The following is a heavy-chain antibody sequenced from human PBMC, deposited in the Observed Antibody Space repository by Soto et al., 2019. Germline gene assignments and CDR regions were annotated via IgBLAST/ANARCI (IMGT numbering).Heavy chain of an antibody. CDR1: GFSLSTSGVG. Sequence: QITLKESGPTLVKPTQPLTMTCTFSGFSLSTSGVGVGWIRQPPVKALEWLALIYWDEDKRYSPSLKSRHTITTATAKNQGVLTMTNMDPVDTATYYCAHRQGSGSYCAWGQGSLVTVSS. CDR3: AHRQGSGSYCA. D-gene: IGHD3-10*01. J-gene: IGHJ5*02. V-gene: IGHV2-5*02. CDR2: IYWDEDK.